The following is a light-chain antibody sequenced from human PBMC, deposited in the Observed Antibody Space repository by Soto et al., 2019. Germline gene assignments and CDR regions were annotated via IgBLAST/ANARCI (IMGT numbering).Light chain of an antibody. V-gene: IGKV3-15*01. Sequence: ELAMTTSPVKLSESPWARATSSCRASQSVSSYLTWYQQKPGQAPRLLIYGASTLATGIPSRFSGSGSGTEFTLTISSLQSEDFAIYYCQQNYNSPRTFGQGTKVDIK. CDR1: QSVSSY. J-gene: IGKJ1*01. CDR3: QQNYNSPRT. CDR2: GAS.